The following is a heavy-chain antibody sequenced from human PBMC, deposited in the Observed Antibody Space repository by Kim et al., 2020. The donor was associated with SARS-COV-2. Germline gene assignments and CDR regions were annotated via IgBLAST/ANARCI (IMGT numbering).Heavy chain of an antibody. V-gene: IGHV4-4*02. CDR1: GASISTGNW. CDR3: ARLRTDTGSYFRFDS. Sequence: SETLSLTCAVSGASISTGNWWSWVRQAPGTGLEWIGEIYHSGNTNYNPSLKSRVSISVDKSKNQFSLNLNSVTAADTAMYYCARLRTDTGSYFRFDSWGQGTLVTVSS. D-gene: IGHD1-26*01. CDR2: IYHSGNT. J-gene: IGHJ4*02.